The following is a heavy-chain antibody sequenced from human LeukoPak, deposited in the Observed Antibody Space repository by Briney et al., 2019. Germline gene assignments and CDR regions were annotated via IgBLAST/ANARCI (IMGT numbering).Heavy chain of an antibody. J-gene: IGHJ4*02. Sequence: GGSLRLSCAASGFTSDDYAMHWVRQAPGKGLECVSLISWDGGSTYYADSVKGRFTISRDNSKNSLYLQMNSLRAEDSALYYCASSVRSIAAAGTVQIDYWGQGTLVTVSS. CDR2: ISWDGGST. CDR3: ASSVRSIAAAGTVQIDY. D-gene: IGHD6-13*01. CDR1: GFTSDDYA. V-gene: IGHV3-43D*03.